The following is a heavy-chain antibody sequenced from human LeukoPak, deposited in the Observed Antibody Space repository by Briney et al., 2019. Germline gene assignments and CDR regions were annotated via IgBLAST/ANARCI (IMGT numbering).Heavy chain of an antibody. CDR2: IYSGGST. J-gene: IGHJ4*02. CDR1: GFTVSSNY. V-gene: IGHV3-53*01. Sequence: GGSLRLSCAASGFTVSSNYMSWVRQAPGKGLEWVSVIYSGGSTYYADSVKGRFTISRDNAKNSLYLQMNSLRAEDTAVYYCARETLPIVVVVAATDLFDYWGQGTLVTVSS. D-gene: IGHD2-15*01. CDR3: ARETLPIVVVVAATDLFDY.